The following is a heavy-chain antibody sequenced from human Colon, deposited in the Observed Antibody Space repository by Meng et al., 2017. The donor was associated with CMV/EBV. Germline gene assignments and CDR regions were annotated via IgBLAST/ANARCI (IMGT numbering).Heavy chain of an antibody. D-gene: IGHD4/OR15-4a*01. Sequence: ASVKVSCKASGYTFTSYGISWVRQAPGQGLEWMGWISAYNGNTYHAQKFQGRVTMTTDTSTNTAYMELRSLRSDDTAVYYCARARGGANHYYHGMDVWGQGTTVTVSS. CDR3: ARARGGANHYYHGMDV. V-gene: IGHV1-18*01. J-gene: IGHJ6*02. CDR1: GYTFTSYG. CDR2: ISAYNGNT.